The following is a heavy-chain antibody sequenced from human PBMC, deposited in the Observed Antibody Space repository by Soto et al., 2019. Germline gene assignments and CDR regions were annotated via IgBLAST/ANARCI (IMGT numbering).Heavy chain of an antibody. D-gene: IGHD3-10*01. CDR2: IYYSGST. Sequence: PSETLSLTCTVSGGSVSSGSYYWSWIRQPPGKGLEWIGYIYYSGSTNYNPSLKSRVTISVDTSKNQFSLKLSSVTAADTAVYYCAREKITMVRGVIMTYYFDYCGQGTLVTVSS. CDR3: AREKITMVRGVIMTYYFDY. CDR1: GGSVSSGSYY. V-gene: IGHV4-61*01. J-gene: IGHJ4*02.